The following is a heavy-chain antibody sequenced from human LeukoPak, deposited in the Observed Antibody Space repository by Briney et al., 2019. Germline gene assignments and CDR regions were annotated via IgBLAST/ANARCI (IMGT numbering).Heavy chain of an antibody. J-gene: IGHJ4*02. CDR1: GFTFSSYS. CDR3: ARDNDFDY. CDR2: ISSSSSTI. V-gene: IGHV3-48*01. Sequence: PGGSLRLSCAASGFTFSSYSMNWVRQAPGKGLEWVSYISSSSSTIYYADSVKGRFTISRDNAKNSLYLQMNSLRAEDTAAYYCARDNDFDYSGQGTLVTVSS. D-gene: IGHD3-3*01.